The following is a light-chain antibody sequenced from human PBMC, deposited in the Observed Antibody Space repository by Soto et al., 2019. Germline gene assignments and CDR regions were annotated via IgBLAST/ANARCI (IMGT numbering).Light chain of an antibody. Sequence: QSVLTQPASVSGSPGQSITISCTGTSSDLGGYDYVSWYQQYPGKAPKLMIYDVSIRPSGVSHRFSGSKSGNTASLTISGLQAEDEADYYCSSYTSSATGVFGTGTKVTVL. CDR1: SSDLGGYDY. CDR3: SSYTSSATGV. J-gene: IGLJ1*01. CDR2: DVS. V-gene: IGLV2-14*01.